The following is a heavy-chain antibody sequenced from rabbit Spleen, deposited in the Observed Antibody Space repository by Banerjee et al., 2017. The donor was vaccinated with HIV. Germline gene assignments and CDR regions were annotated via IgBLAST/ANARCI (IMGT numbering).Heavy chain of an antibody. CDR2: IDPIFGTT. CDR3: ARDPYSYDDYGDYPFNL. CDR1: GFSFSSSYY. Sequence: QSLEESGGDLVKPGASLTLTCTASGFSFSSSYYMCWVRQAPGKGLEWIGYIDPIFGTTNYASWVNGRFTISSHNAQNTLYLQLNSLTAADTATYFCARDPYSYDDYGDYPFNLWGQGTLVTVS. V-gene: IGHV1S40*01. J-gene: IGHJ4*01. D-gene: IGHD2-1*01.